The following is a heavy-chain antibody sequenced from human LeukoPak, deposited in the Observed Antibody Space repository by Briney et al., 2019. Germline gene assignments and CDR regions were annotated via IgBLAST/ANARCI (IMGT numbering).Heavy chain of an antibody. CDR1: GYTFTGYY. D-gene: IGHD3-10*01. V-gene: IGHV1-18*04. CDR3: ARCVYYGSGSYYVHYMDV. Sequence: ASVKVSCKASGYTFTGYYIHWVRQAPGQGLEWMGWISTYNGNTNYAQNLQGRVIITTETSTSTVYMELRSLRSDDTAVYYCARCVYYGSGSYYVHYMDVWGKGTTVTVSS. CDR2: ISTYNGNT. J-gene: IGHJ6*03.